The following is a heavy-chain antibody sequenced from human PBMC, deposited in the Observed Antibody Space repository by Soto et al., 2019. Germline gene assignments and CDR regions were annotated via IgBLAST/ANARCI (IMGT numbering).Heavy chain of an antibody. Sequence: QVQLVQSGAEVKKPGASVKVSCKASGYTFTSYDINWVRQATGQGLEWMGWMNPNGGNTGYAQKNQGTATMTRNTSKSTAYMGLSRLRSEDTAVYYCAREAPRGSSDYWGQGTLVTVSS. J-gene: IGHJ4*02. CDR1: GYTFTSYD. V-gene: IGHV1-8*01. CDR2: MNPNGGNT. D-gene: IGHD1-26*01. CDR3: AREAPRGSSDY.